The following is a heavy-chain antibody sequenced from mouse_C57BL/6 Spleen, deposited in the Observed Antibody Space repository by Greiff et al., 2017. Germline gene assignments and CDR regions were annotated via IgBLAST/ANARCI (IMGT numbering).Heavy chain of an antibody. CDR1: GYAFTNYL. Sequence: QVQLQQSGAELVRPGTSVKVSCKASGYAFTNYLIEWVKQRPGQGLEWIGVINPGSGGTNYNEKFKGKATLTADKSSSTAYMQLISLTSEDSAVYFCASRIYYDYDGWDAMDYWGQGTSVTVSS. V-gene: IGHV1-54*01. D-gene: IGHD2-4*01. J-gene: IGHJ4*01. CDR3: ASRIYYDYDGWDAMDY. CDR2: INPGSGGT.